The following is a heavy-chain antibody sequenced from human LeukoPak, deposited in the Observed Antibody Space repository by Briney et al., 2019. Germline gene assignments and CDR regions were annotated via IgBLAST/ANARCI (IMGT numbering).Heavy chain of an antibody. D-gene: IGHD3-10*01. Sequence: PGGSLRLSCTTSGFIFGDYVITWVRQAPGKGLEWVGFIRSKAYGGTTENAASVKGRFTISRHDSKSIAYLQMNTLKTEDTAVYYCTRTTYYNGSGSYFGFDYWGQGTLVTVSS. CDR2: IRSKAYGGTT. CDR3: TRTTYYNGSGSYFGFDY. J-gene: IGHJ4*02. CDR1: GFIFGDYV. V-gene: IGHV3-49*04.